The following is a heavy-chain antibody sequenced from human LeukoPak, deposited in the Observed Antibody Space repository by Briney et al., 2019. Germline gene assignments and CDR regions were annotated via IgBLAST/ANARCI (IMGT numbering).Heavy chain of an antibody. V-gene: IGHV3-74*01. CDR3: ARDRGSTFDY. Sequence: GGSLRLSCAASGFTFSSYWMHWVRQAPGNGLVWVSSNNSGGSSTTYADSVKGRFTISRDNAKNTLYLQMNSLRAEDTAVYYCARDRGSTFDYWGQGTLVTVSS. CDR2: NNSGGSST. D-gene: IGHD3-10*01. CDR1: GFTFSSYW. J-gene: IGHJ4*02.